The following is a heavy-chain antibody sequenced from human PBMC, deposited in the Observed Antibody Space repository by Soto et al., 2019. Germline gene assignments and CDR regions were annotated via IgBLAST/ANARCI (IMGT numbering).Heavy chain of an antibody. CDR3: AREADYDFWSGYSKSGMDV. CDR2: IYYSGST. J-gene: IGHJ6*02. CDR1: GGSISSGGYY. Sequence: PSETLSLTCTVSGGSISSGGYYWSWIRQHPGMGREWIGYIYYSGSTYYNPSLKSRVTISVDTSKNQFSLKLSSVTAADTAVYYCAREADYDFWSGYSKSGMDVWGQGTTVTVSS. V-gene: IGHV4-31*03. D-gene: IGHD3-3*01.